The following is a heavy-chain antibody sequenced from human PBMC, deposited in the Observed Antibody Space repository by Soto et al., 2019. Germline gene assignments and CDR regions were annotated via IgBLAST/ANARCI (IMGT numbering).Heavy chain of an antibody. CDR2: ISAYNGNT. Sequence: GASVKVSCKASGYTFTSYGISWVRQAPGQGLEWMGWISAYNGNTNYAQKLQGRVTMTTDTSTSTAYMELRSLRSDDTAVYYCARVKDYSNYDLSWFDPWGQGTLVTSPQ. CDR1: GYTFTSYG. J-gene: IGHJ5*02. D-gene: IGHD4-4*01. CDR3: ARVKDYSNYDLSWFDP. V-gene: IGHV1-18*01.